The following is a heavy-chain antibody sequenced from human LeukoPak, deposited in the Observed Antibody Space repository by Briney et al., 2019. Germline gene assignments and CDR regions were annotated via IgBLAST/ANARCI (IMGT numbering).Heavy chain of an antibody. D-gene: IGHD2-21*02. CDR3: TTGYCGGDCYPYYFDY. J-gene: IGHJ4*02. CDR2: IKSKTDGGTT. V-gene: IGHV3-15*01. CDR1: GFTFSNAW. Sequence: GGSLRLSCAASGFTFSNAWMSWVRQAPGKGLEWVGRIKSKTDGGTTDYAAPVKGRFSISRDDSKNTLYLQMNSLKTEDTAVYYCTTGYCGGDCYPYYFDYWGQGTLVTVSS.